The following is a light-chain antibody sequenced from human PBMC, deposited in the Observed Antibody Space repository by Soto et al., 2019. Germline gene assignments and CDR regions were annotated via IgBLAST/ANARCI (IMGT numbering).Light chain of an antibody. J-gene: IGKJ4*01. CDR2: DAS. Sequence: DIQMTQSPSTLSASVRDRVTITCRASQSIGRWLAWYQQKPGKAPKLLIFDASTLESGVPSRFSGSGSGTEFTLTISSLQPDDFATYYCQQYNSSLTFGGGTKVDIK. CDR3: QQYNSSLT. V-gene: IGKV1-5*01. CDR1: QSIGRW.